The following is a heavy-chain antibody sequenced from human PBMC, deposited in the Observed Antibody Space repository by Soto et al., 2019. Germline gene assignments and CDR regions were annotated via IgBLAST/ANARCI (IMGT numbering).Heavy chain of an antibody. CDR1: GGSISSSSYY. D-gene: IGHD6-19*01. CDR3: ASRPLFEPVAENVFAF. V-gene: IGHV4-39*01. CDR2: VYYSGTT. Sequence: SETLSLTCSVSGGSISSSSYYWNWIRQSPGKGLEWIGSVYYSGTTYYNPSLKRRVTISVGTYNQFSLKLSSVTAADTAYYFWASRPLFEPVAENVFAFRARGT. J-gene: IGHJ3*01.